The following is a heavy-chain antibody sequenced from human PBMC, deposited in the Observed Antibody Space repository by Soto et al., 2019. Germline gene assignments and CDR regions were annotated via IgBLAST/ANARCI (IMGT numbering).Heavy chain of an antibody. D-gene: IGHD1-1*01. CDR2: IYATGTT. V-gene: IGHV4-4*07. CDR3: VRDGTKTLRDWFDP. CDR1: CASISGFY. J-gene: IGHJ5*02. Sequence: SETLSLTCTASCASISGFYWSWIRKSDGKGLEWIGRIYATGTTDYNPSLKSRVMMSVDTSKKQFSLKLRSVTAADTAVYYCVRDGTKTLRDWFDPWGQGISVTVSS.